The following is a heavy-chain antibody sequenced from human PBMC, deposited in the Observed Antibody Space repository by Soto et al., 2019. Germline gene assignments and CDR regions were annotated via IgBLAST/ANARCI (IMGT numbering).Heavy chain of an antibody. J-gene: IGHJ6*02. CDR3: AKDLEPPRCSSTSCYYYYYGMDV. Sequence: QVQLVESGGGVVQPGRSLRLSCAASGFTFSSYGMHWVRQAPGKGLEWVAVISYDGSNKYYADSVKGRFTISRDNSKNTLYLQMNSLRAEDTAVYYCAKDLEPPRCSSTSCYYYYYGMDVWGQGTTVTVSS. V-gene: IGHV3-30*18. CDR1: GFTFSSYG. CDR2: ISYDGSNK. D-gene: IGHD2-2*01.